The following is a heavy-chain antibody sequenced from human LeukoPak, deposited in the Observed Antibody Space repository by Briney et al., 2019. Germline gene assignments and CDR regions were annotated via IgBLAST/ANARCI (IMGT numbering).Heavy chain of an antibody. V-gene: IGHV3-48*03. CDR3: ARDSSSWSNWFDP. CDR2: ISSSGSTI. CDR1: GFTFSSYE. Sequence: PGGSLRLSCAASGFTFSSYEMNWVRQAPGKGLEWVSYISSSGSTIYYADSVKGRFTISRGNAKNSLYLQMNSLRAEDTAVYYCARDSSSWSNWFDPWGQGTLVTVSS. J-gene: IGHJ5*02. D-gene: IGHD6-13*01.